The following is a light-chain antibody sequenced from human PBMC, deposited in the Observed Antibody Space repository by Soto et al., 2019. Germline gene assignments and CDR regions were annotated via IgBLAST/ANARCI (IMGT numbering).Light chain of an antibody. V-gene: IGKV1D-13*01. CDR1: QGISSA. Sequence: AIQLAQSPSSLSASLADIFTITCLASQGISSALAWYQQKPGKAPKLLIYDASSLESGVPSRFSGSGSGTDFTLTISSLQPEDFATYYCQQFNNYPLTFGGGTKVDIK. CDR3: QQFNNYPLT. CDR2: DAS. J-gene: IGKJ4*01.